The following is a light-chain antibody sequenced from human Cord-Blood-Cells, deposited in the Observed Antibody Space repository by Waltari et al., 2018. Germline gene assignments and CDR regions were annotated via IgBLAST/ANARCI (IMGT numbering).Light chain of an antibody. CDR2: EGS. CDR3: CSYAGSSTFAV. J-gene: IGLJ3*02. CDR1: SSDVGSYNL. Sequence: QSALTQPASVSGSPGQSITISCTGTSSDVGSYNLVSWYQQHPGKAPKLMIYEGSKRPSGVSNRFSGSKSGNTASLTISVLQAEDEADYYCCSYAGSSTFAVFGGGTKLTVL. V-gene: IGLV2-23*03.